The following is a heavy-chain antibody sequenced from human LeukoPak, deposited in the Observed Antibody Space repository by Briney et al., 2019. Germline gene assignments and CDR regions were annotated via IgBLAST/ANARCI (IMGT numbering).Heavy chain of an antibody. CDR1: GGSFSGYY. CDR2: INHSGST. Sequence: PSETLSLTCAVYGGSFSGYYWSWIRQPPGKGLEWIGEINHSGSTNYNLSLKSRVTISVDTSKNQFSLKLSSVTAADTAVYYCATRAYYYYMDVWGKGTTVTVSS. V-gene: IGHV4-34*01. CDR3: ATRAYYYYMDV. J-gene: IGHJ6*03.